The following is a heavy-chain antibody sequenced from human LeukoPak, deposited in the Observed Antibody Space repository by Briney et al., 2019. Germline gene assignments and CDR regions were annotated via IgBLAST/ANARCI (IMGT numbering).Heavy chain of an antibody. J-gene: IGHJ6*03. D-gene: IGHD3-10*01. CDR1: GFTFSDYY. CDR2: ISSSGSTI. V-gene: IGHV3-11*04. CDR3: ARAYYGSGSYYPYYMDV. Sequence: GSLRLSCAASGFTFSDYYMSWIRQAPGKGLEWVSYISSSGSTIYYADSVKGRFAISRDNAKNSLYLQMNSLRAEDTAVYYCARAYYGSGSYYPYYMDVWGKGTTVTVSS.